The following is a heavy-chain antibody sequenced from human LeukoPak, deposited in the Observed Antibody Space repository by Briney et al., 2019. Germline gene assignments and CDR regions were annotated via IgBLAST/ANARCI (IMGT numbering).Heavy chain of an antibody. CDR2: IYSGGDT. Sequence: GGSLRLSCAASGFTVSRHYMSWVRQAPGKGLEWVSVIYSGGDTNYADSVKGRFTISRDNSKNTLYLQMNSLRAEDTAVYYCARVSYSSSWSQRDYFDYWGQGTLVTVSS. V-gene: IGHV3-53*01. CDR3: ARVSYSSSWSQRDYFDY. J-gene: IGHJ4*02. CDR1: GFTVSRHY. D-gene: IGHD6-13*01.